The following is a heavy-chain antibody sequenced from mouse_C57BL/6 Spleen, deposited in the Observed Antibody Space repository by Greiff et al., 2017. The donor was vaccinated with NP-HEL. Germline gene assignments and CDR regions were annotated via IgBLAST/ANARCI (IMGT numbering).Heavy chain of an antibody. Sequence: VQLKQSGAELVRPGASVKLSCTASGFNIKDDYMHWVKQRPEQGLEWIGWIDPENGDTEYASKFQGKATITADTSSNTAYLQLSSLTSEDTAVYYCTTMGTTVVAPYFDVWGTGTTVTVSS. J-gene: IGHJ1*03. D-gene: IGHD1-1*01. CDR3: TTMGTTVVAPYFDV. CDR1: GFNIKDDY. V-gene: IGHV14-4*01. CDR2: IDPENGDT.